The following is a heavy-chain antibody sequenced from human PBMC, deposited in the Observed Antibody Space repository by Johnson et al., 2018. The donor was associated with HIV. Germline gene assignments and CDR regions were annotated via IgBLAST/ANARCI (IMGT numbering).Heavy chain of an antibody. CDR2: ITWNSGEI. CDR1: GFTVDDYA. Sequence: QLVESGGGLVQPGRSLRLSCVASGFTVDDYAMHWVRQAPGRGLEWVSGITWNSGEIDYAEYVEGRFTIYRDNTKNSLYLQMNSLRVEETALYYCARYKSSSDAFYIWGQGTMVTVSS. D-gene: IGHD1-14*01. CDR3: ARYKSSSDAFYI. V-gene: IGHV3-9*01. J-gene: IGHJ3*02.